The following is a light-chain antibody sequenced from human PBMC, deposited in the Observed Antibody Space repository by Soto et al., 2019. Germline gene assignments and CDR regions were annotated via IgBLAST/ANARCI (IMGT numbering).Light chain of an antibody. J-gene: IGKJ1*01. Sequence: SAATVSLYKGERATLSCRASQSVSSYLAWYQQKPGQAPRLLIYGASTRATGIPARFSGSGSGTEFTLTISSLQSEDFAVYYCQQYNNWPLPFGQRNK. V-gene: IGKV3-15*01. CDR2: GAS. CDR1: QSVSSY. CDR3: QQYNNWPLP.